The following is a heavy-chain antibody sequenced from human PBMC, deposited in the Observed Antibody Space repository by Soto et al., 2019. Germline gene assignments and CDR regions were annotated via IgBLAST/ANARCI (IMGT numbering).Heavy chain of an antibody. V-gene: IGHV3-30*03. Sequence: QAQLVESGGGVVQPGRSLRLSCAASGFTFSSYGMHWVRQAPGKGLEWVAVISYDGSNKYYADSVKGRFTISRDNSKNTLYLQMNSLRAEDTAVYYCVYDSSGYAIIFDYWGQGTLVTVSS. J-gene: IGHJ4*02. CDR2: ISYDGSNK. CDR1: GFTFSSYG. D-gene: IGHD3-22*01. CDR3: VYDSSGYAIIFDY.